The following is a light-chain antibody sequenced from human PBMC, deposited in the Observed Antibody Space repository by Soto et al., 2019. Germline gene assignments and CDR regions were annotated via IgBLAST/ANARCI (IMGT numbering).Light chain of an antibody. CDR1: SSDVGGYNY. CDR2: DVS. J-gene: IGLJ1*01. Sequence: QSALTQPASVSGSPGQSITISCTGTSSDVGGYNYVSWYQQHPGKAPKLMIYDVSNRPSGVSNRFSGSKSGNTASLTISGLQAEDEADYYCSSYTSGSTPPYVFGTGTKVTVL. V-gene: IGLV2-14*01. CDR3: SSYTSGSTPPYV.